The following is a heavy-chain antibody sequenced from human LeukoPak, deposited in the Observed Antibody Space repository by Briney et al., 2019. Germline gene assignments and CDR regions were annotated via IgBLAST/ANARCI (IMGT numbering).Heavy chain of an antibody. J-gene: IGHJ6*02. CDR2: INHSGST. CDR1: GGSFSGYY. D-gene: IGHD6-13*01. Sequence: SETLSLTCAVYGGSFSGYYWSWIRQPPGKGLEWIGEINHSGSTNYNPSLKSRVTISVDTSKNQFSLKLSSVTAADTAVYYCAGVAAAGTGPAYGMDVWGQGTTVTVSS. V-gene: IGHV4-34*01. CDR3: AGVAAAGTGPAYGMDV.